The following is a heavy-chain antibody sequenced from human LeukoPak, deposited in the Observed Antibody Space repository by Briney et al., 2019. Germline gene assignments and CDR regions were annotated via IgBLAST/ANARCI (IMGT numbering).Heavy chain of an antibody. D-gene: IGHD2-21*02. CDR1: GFTFSSYA. Sequence: PGGSLRLSCAASGFTFSSYAMSWVRQAPGKGLEWVSAISGSGGSTYYADSVKGRFTISRDNSKNTLYLQMNSLRAEDTAVYYCAKRFRDCGGDCYSGYYYGMDVWGQGTTVTVSS. CDR3: AKRFRDCGGDCYSGYYYGMDV. J-gene: IGHJ6*02. CDR2: ISGSGGST. V-gene: IGHV3-23*01.